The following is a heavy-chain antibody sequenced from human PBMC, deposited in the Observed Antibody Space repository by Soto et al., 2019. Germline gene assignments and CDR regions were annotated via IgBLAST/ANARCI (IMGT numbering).Heavy chain of an antibody. Sequence: QVQLQESGPGLVKPSETLSLTCTVSGGSISSYYWSWIRQPPGKGLEWIGYIYYSGSTNYNPSLTSRVTISVDTSKNQLSLKMSSVTAADTGVYYCARRWGGTFDDWGQGTLVTVSS. CDR2: IYYSGST. J-gene: IGHJ4*02. V-gene: IGHV4-59*01. CDR3: ARRWGGTFDD. CDR1: GGSISSYY. D-gene: IGHD2-21*01.